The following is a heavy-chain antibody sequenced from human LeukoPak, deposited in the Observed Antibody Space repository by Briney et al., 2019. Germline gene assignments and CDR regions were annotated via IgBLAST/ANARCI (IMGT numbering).Heavy chain of an antibody. CDR2: INHSGST. J-gene: IGHJ4*02. D-gene: IGHD3-16*02. CDR1: GGSFSGYY. V-gene: IGHV4-34*01. Sequence: SETLSLTCAVYGGSFSGYYWSWIRQPPGKGLEWIGEINHSGSTNYNPSLKSRVTISVDTSKNQFSLKLSSVTAEDTAVYYCARNSEYYDYVWGSYRNLRWRYFDYWGQGTLVTVSS. CDR3: ARNSEYYDYVWGSYRNLRWRYFDY.